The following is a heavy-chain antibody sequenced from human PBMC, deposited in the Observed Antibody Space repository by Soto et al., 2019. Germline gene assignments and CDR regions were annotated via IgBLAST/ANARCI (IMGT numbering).Heavy chain of an antibody. D-gene: IGHD3-22*01. J-gene: IGHJ6*02. CDR3: ARGLGVTRQGNYYYDSSGDPYGMDV. CDR1: GGTFSSYA. CDR2: IIPIFGTA. Sequence: SVKVSCKASGGTFSSYAISWVRQAPGQGLEWMGGIIPIFGTANYAQKFQGRVTITADESTSTAYMELSSLRSEDTAVYYCARGLGVTRQGNYYYDSSGDPYGMDVWGQGTTVTVSS. V-gene: IGHV1-69*13.